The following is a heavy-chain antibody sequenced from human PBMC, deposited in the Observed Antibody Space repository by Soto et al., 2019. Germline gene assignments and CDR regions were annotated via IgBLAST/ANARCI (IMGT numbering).Heavy chain of an antibody. CDR1: GDSLTNYY. V-gene: IGHV4-59*08. CDR3: ARHGFGPLHGLVDV. J-gene: IGHJ6*02. D-gene: IGHD3-10*01. Sequence: QVQLQESGPGLVKPSETLSLTCTVSGDSLTNYYCSWFRQPPGKGLEWIGYIMYSGYSAYNLSLKRRVTMSMDTSKTQFSLMLVSVPATDTAVYYCARHGFGPLHGLVDVWGQGTTVIVSS. CDR2: IMYSGYS.